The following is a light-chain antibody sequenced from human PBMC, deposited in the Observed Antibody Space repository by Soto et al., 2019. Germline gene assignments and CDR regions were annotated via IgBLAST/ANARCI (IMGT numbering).Light chain of an antibody. V-gene: IGKV1-39*01. CDR1: QSISSY. Sequence: DIQMTQSPSSLSASVGDRVTITCRASQSISSYLNWYQQKPGKAPKLLIYAASILQSGVPSRFSGSGSGTDFTLTISSLQPEDFATYYCQQSYRTPFTFGPGTKVDIK. CDR3: QQSYRTPFT. CDR2: AAS. J-gene: IGKJ3*01.